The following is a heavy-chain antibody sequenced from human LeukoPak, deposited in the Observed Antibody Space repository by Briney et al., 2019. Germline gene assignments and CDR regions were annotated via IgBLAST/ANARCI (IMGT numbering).Heavy chain of an antibody. CDR1: GFTFSNFW. J-gene: IGHJ6*02. CDR3: ARNNGMDV. Sequence: GGSLRLSCAASGFTFSNFWMYWVRQAPGKGLVWVALIYGDGSFTRYADSVKGRFTISKDNAKNSLYLQMNSLRAEDTALYHCARNNGMDVWGQGTTVIVSS. CDR2: IYGDGSFT. V-gene: IGHV3-74*01.